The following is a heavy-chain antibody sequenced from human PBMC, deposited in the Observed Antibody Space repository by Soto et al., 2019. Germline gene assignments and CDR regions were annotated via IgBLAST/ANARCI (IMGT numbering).Heavy chain of an antibody. Sequence: ASVKVSCKASGYTFTGYYMHWVRQAPGQGLEWMGWINPNSGGTNYAQKFQGWVTMTRDTSISTAYMELSRLRSDDTAMYYCARDGTLYDSSAYYYLYWGQGTLVTVSS. CDR3: ARDGTLYDSSAYYYLY. V-gene: IGHV1-2*04. CDR1: GYTFTGYY. CDR2: INPNSGGT. J-gene: IGHJ4*02. D-gene: IGHD3-22*01.